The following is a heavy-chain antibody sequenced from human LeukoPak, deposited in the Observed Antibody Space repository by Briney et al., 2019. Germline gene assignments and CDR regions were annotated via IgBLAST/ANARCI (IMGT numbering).Heavy chain of an antibody. D-gene: IGHD1-26*01. V-gene: IGHV4-34*01. CDR3: ARSLSGSSLDY. CDR1: GGSFSGYY. J-gene: IGHJ4*02. CDR2: INHSGGT. Sequence: SETLSLTCAVYGGSFSGYYWSWIRQPPGKGLEWIGEINHSGGTEYNPSLKSRVTISVDTSKNQFSLKLSSVTAADTAVYYCARSLSGSSLDYWGQGTLVTVSS.